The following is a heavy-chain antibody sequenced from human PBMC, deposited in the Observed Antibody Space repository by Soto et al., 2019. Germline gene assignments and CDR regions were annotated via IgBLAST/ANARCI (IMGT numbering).Heavy chain of an antibody. CDR3: ARVTHPSYYYDSSGYSRTNPDYYGMDV. CDR2: IWYDGSNK. CDR1: GFTFSSYG. J-gene: IGHJ6*02. Sequence: QVQLVESGGGVVQPGRSLRLSCAASGFTFSSYGMHWVRQAPGKGLEWVAVIWYDGSNKYYADSVKGRFTISRDNSKNTLYLQMNSLRAEDTAVYYCARVTHPSYYYDSSGYSRTNPDYYGMDVWGQGTTVTVSS. D-gene: IGHD3-22*01. V-gene: IGHV3-33*01.